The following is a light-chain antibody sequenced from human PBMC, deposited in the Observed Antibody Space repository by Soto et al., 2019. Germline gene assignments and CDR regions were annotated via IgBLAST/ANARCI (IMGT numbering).Light chain of an antibody. CDR2: EVI. Sequence: QSALTQPPSASGSPGQSVTISCTGSRSDIGDTNYVSWYQQHPRKAPKLIISEVINRPSGVPDRFSASKSGNTASRTISGLEAEDEGEYYCASKAGSSRHVVFGGGTKLTVL. CDR3: ASKAGSSRHVV. CDR1: RSDIGDTNY. J-gene: IGLJ2*01. V-gene: IGLV2-8*01.